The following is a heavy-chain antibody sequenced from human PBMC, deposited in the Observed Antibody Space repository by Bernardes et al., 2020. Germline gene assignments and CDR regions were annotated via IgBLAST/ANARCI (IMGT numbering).Heavy chain of an antibody. Sequence: GGSLRLSCAASGFTFSSYAMSWVRQAPGKGLEWVSAISGSGGSTYYADSVKGRFTISRDNSKNTLYLQMNSLRAEDTAVYYCAKGVTYDFRGSWFDPWGQGTLVTVSS. CDR3: AKGVTYDFRGSWFDP. D-gene: IGHD3-3*01. V-gene: IGHV3-23*01. CDR1: GFTFSSYA. J-gene: IGHJ5*02. CDR2: ISGSGGST.